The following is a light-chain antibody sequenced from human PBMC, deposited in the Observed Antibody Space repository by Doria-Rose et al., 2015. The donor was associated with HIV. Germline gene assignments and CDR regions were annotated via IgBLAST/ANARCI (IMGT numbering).Light chain of an antibody. CDR1: QSFSSTY. CDR2: DGS. V-gene: IGKV3-20*01. J-gene: IGKJ1*01. CDR3: HQYGTSWT. Sequence: VLTQSPGTLSLSPGERATLSCRASQSFSSTYLAWYKQKPGQAPSLLIYDGSTRATGIPDRCSASGSGTDFTLTINRLEPEDCALYYCHQYGTSWTFGQGTKVEI.